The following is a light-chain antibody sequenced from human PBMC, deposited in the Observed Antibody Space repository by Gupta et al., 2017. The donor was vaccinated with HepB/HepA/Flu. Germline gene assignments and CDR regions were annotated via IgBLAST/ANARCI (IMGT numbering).Light chain of an antibody. CDR3: SSYTSSSRVV. J-gene: IGLJ2*01. CDR1: SSDVGGYNY. V-gene: IGLV2-14*01. CDR2: DVS. Sequence: QSALTPPASVSGSPGQSIPISCTGTSSDVGGYNYVSWYQQHPGKAPKLMIYDVSNRPSGVSNRFSGSKSGNTASLTISGLQAEDEADYYCSSYTSSSRVVFGGGTKLTVL.